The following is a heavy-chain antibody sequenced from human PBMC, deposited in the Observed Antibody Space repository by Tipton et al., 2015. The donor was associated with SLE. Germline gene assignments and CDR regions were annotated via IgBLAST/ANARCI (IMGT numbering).Heavy chain of an antibody. V-gene: IGHV3-30*02. CDR3: TRGWWIQLWNWFDP. Sequence: GSLRLSCAASGFTFSSYGMHWVRQAPGKGLEWVAFIRYDGSNKYYADSVKGRFTISRDNSKSMLYLQMDSLKAKDTAMYYCTRGWWIQLWNWFDPWGQGTLVTVSS. CDR2: IRYDGSNK. D-gene: IGHD5-18*01. CDR1: GFTFSSYG. J-gene: IGHJ5*02.